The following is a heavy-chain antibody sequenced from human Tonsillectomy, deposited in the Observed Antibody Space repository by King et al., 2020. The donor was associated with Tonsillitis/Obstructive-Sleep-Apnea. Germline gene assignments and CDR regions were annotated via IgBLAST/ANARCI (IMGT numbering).Heavy chain of an antibody. D-gene: IGHD3-16*01. Sequence: VQLVESGGGVVQPGRSLRLSCAASGFTFSNYAMHWVRQAPGKGLEWVAVMSYDGSNKYYADSVKGRFTISRDNSKNTLYLQMNSLRAEDTAVYYCAREDVVYYYYDMDVWGQGTTVTVSS. CDR1: GFTFSNYA. J-gene: IGHJ6*02. CDR3: AREDVVYYYYDMDV. V-gene: IGHV3-30*04. CDR2: MSYDGSNK.